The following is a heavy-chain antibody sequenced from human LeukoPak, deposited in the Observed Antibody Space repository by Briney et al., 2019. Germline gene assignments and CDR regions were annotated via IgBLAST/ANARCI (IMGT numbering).Heavy chain of an antibody. Sequence: GRSLRLSSAVSGFTFYNYAMAWVRQAPGKCLEWVSGIIIGGSSTYYADSVKGRFTISRDSSKNTLYLHMNSLRAEDTAKYYCAKVSSGWYFDFWGQGALVTVSS. CDR2: IIIGGSST. D-gene: IGHD6-19*01. CDR1: GFTFYNYA. J-gene: IGHJ4*02. V-gene: IGHV3-23*01. CDR3: AKVSSGWYFDF.